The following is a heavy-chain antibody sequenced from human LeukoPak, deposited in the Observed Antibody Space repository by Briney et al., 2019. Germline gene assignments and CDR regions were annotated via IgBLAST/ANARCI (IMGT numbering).Heavy chain of an antibody. CDR2: IGVTGDT. J-gene: IGHJ4*02. Sequence: PGGSLRLSCAASGFTFSKDDFHWVRQAPGKGLEWVAAIGVTGDTYYADSVKGRFTISRDNSKDTVYLQMNSLGAEDTAVYYCAKEGLLGGYYFDLWGQGTLVTVSS. V-gene: IGHV3-23*01. CDR1: GFTFSKDD. D-gene: IGHD2-8*02. CDR3: AKEGLLGGYYFDL.